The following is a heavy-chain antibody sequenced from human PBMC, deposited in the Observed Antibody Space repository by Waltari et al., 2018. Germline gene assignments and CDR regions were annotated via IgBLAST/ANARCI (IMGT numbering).Heavy chain of an antibody. V-gene: IGHV1-69*05. CDR2: IIPGLGTT. CDR1: VATFSSYV. J-gene: IGHJ3*02. Sequence: QVQLVQSGAEVKKPGSSVKVSCKASVATFSSYVITWVRQAPGQGLEWMGGIIPGLGTTNYAQKFQGRVTISTDVSTTTAYIDLSRLRSDDTAVYYCARGRDIVVVVAATRGFDIWGQGTMVTVSS. D-gene: IGHD2-15*01. CDR3: ARGRDIVVVVAATRGFDI.